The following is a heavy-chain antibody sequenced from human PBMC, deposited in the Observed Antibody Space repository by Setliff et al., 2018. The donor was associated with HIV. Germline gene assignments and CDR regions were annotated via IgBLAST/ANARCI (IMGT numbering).Heavy chain of an antibody. CDR2: ISSSSSYI. D-gene: IGHD2-15*01. Sequence: GGSLRLSCAASGFTFSSYSMNWVRQAPGKGLEWVSSISSSSSYIYYADSVKGRFTISRDNAKNSLYLQMNSLRAEDTAVYYCATRVVVAATLAEYDYWGQGTLVTVSS. J-gene: IGHJ4*02. CDR1: GFTFSSYS. CDR3: ATRVVVAATLAEYDY. V-gene: IGHV3-21*01.